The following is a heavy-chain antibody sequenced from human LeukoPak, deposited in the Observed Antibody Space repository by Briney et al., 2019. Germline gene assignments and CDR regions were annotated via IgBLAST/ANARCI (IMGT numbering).Heavy chain of an antibody. CDR2: ISSSSSTI. Sequence: PGGSLTLSCAASGFTFSSCSMNWLRQAPGKGLEWVSYISSSSSTIYYADSVKGRFTISRDNAKNSLYLQMNSLKTEDTAVYYCTRDHGVTLWFGELIPTHFDYWGQRTLVTVSS. V-gene: IGHV3-48*01. J-gene: IGHJ4*02. D-gene: IGHD3-10*01. CDR3: TRDHGVTLWFGELIPTHFDY. CDR1: GFTFSSCS.